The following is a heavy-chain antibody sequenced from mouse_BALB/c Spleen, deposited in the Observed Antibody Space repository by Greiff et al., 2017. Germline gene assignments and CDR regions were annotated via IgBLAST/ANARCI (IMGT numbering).Heavy chain of an antibody. J-gene: IGHJ4*01. CDR1: GFTFSSFG. V-gene: IGHV5-17*02. D-gene: IGHD2-14*01. CDR2: ISSGSSTI. Sequence: EVKLVESGGGLVKPGGSLKLSCAASGFTFSSFGMHWVRQAPEKGLEWVAYISSGSSTIYYADTVKGRFTISRDNPKNTLFLQMTSLRSEDTAMYYCARCDRYGAMDYWGQGTSVTVSS. CDR3: ARCDRYGAMDY.